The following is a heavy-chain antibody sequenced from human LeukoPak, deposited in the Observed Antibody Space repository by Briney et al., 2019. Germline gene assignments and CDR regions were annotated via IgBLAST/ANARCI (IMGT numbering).Heavy chain of an antibody. Sequence: PSETLSLTCTVSGGSISSSDYYWGWIRQPPGEGLEWIGSIYYSGTTYYNPSLKSRVTISVDTSKNQFSLKLSSVTAADTAVYYCARGVYYFAPLDYWGQGTLVTVSS. J-gene: IGHJ4*02. CDR3: ARGVYYFAPLDY. CDR1: GGSISSSDYY. D-gene: IGHD2/OR15-2a*01. CDR2: IYYSGTT. V-gene: IGHV4-39*07.